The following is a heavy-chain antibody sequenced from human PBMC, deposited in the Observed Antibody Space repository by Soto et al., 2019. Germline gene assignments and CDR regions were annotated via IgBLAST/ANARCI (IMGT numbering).Heavy chain of an antibody. V-gene: IGHV4-30-2*01. CDR3: ERHDGFSSGWIFDY. J-gene: IGHJ4*01. D-gene: IGHD6-19*01. CDR1: DGALSSGVYA. CDR2: IYLTGIT. Sequence: SETLSLTCAVIDGALSSGVYAWTWIRQPPGKGLEWIGHIYLTGITYYNPSLKSRVTISVDRSKNQFSLKLSSVTAADTAVYYCERHDGFSSGWIFDYWGQGTMVTVSS.